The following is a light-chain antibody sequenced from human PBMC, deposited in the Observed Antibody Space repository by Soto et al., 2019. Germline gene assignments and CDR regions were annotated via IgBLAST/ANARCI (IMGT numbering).Light chain of an antibody. J-gene: IGKJ1*01. CDR1: ESLSVW. Sequence: DIPMTQSPSTLSASVGDRVTITCRANESLSVWLAWYQQKPGEAPRFLIYDASTLQRGVPSRFTGSGSGTEFTLTIRNLQPDDFATYYCQHYSGNSARTFGQGTRVDI. CDR2: DAS. CDR3: QHYSGNSART. V-gene: IGKV1-5*01.